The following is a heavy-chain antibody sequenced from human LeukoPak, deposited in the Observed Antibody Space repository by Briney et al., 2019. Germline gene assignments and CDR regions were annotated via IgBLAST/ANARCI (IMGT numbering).Heavy chain of an antibody. V-gene: IGHV3-74*01. J-gene: IGHJ6*03. Sequence: GGSLRLSCAASGFTLSSYWMHWVRQAPGKGLVWVSRINSDGSSTSYADSVKGRFTISRDNAKNTLYLQMNSLRAEDTAVYYCARRSGNYYYYYMDVWGKGTTVTVSS. CDR1: GFTLSSYW. CDR2: INSDGSST. CDR3: ARRSGNYYYYYMDV. D-gene: IGHD3-10*01.